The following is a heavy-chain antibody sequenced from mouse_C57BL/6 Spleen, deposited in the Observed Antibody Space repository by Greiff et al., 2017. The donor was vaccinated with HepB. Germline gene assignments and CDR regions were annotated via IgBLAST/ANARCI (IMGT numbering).Heavy chain of an antibody. CDR3: ARLLLRYYAMDY. J-gene: IGHJ4*01. CDR2: IYPGDGDT. CDR1: GYAFSSSW. D-gene: IGHD1-1*01. Sequence: VKLMESGPELVKPGASVKISCKASGYAFSSSWMNWVKQRPGKGLEWIGRIYPGDGDTNYNGKFKGKATLTANKSSSTAYMQLSSLTSEDSAVYFCARLLLRYYAMDYWGQGTSVTVSS. V-gene: IGHV1-82*01.